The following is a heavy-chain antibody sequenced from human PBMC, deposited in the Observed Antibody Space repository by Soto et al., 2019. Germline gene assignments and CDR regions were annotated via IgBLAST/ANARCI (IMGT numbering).Heavy chain of an antibody. J-gene: IGHJ4*02. V-gene: IGHV3-23*01. CDR1: GFTFISYG. CDR3: AKAPHYYDNSGYFDY. Sequence: WGSLSLSCASSGFTFISYGMHWVRQAPGKGLEWVSGISGSGGSTYYADSVRGRFTISRDNSKNTLYLQMNSLRDEDTAVYYCAKAPHYYDNSGYFDYWGQGALVTVSS. D-gene: IGHD3-22*01. CDR2: ISGSGGST.